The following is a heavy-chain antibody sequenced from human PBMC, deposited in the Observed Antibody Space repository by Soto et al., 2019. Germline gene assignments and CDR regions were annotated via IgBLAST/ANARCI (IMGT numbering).Heavy chain of an antibody. CDR2: IYYSGST. J-gene: IGHJ6*02. V-gene: IGHV4-31*03. Sequence: SETLSLTCTVSGGSISSGGYYWSWIRQHPGKGLEWIGYIYYSGSTYYNPSLKSRVTISVDTSKNQFSLKLSSVTAADTAVYYCARGGGGFYYYYYGMDVWGQRTTVTVSS. CDR1: GGSISSGGYY. CDR3: ARGGGGFYYYYYGMDV. D-gene: IGHD3-10*01.